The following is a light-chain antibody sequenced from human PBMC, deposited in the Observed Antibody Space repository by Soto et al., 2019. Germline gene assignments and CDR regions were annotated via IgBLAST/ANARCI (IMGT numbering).Light chain of an antibody. CDR1: QNLQHLSGNNH. Sequence: MTQTPLSLSVASGQPSSSSCIHCQNLQHLSGNNHLDWFVQKPGQSPQLLIFLGSYRASGVPDRFSGSGSGTEFTLTISSLQSEDFAVYYCQQYNNWPRTFGQGTKVDIK. V-gene: IGKV2-28*01. CDR2: LGS. J-gene: IGKJ1*01. CDR3: QQYNNWPRT.